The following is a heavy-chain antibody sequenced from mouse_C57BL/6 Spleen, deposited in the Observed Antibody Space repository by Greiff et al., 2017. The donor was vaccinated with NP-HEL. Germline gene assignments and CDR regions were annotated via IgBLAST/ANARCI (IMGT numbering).Heavy chain of an antibody. CDR2: INPNNGGT. Sequence: EVQLQQSGPELVKPGASAKISCKASGYMFTDYYMNWVKQSHGKSLEWIGDINPNNGGTSYNQKLKGKATLTVDKYSSTAYMELRSLTSEDSAVYYCARRGGSRTGAMDYWGQGTSVTVSS. J-gene: IGHJ4*01. CDR3: ARRGGSRTGAMDY. CDR1: GYMFTDYY. V-gene: IGHV1-26*01. D-gene: IGHD1-1*01.